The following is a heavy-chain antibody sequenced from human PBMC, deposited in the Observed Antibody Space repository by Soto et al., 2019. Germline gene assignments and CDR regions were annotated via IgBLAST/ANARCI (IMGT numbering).Heavy chain of an antibody. CDR1: GYTFTSYA. Sequence: ASVKVSCKASGYTFTSYAMHWVRQAPGQRLEWMGWINAGNGNTKYSQKFQGRVTITRDTSASTAYMELSSLRSEDTAVYYCARAGLGAAAEVAGGSCDYWGQGTLVTVSS. CDR2: INAGNGNT. V-gene: IGHV1-3*01. CDR3: ARAGLGAAAEVAGGSCDY. D-gene: IGHD6-13*01. J-gene: IGHJ4*02.